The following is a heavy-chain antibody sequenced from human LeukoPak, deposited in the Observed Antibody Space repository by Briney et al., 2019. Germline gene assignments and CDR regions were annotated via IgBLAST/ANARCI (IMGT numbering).Heavy chain of an antibody. V-gene: IGHV3-23*01. D-gene: IGHD3-22*01. CDR2: ISGSGGST. J-gene: IGHJ3*02. CDR3: AKQKGAYDSSGYYYGARAFDI. Sequence: GGSVRLSCAAYGFTCRSYAMSWVRQAPGKGREWGTAISGSGGSTYYEDQVKGRINIDRDKSKNNVDVKINRLRPEDTAVYYCAKQKGAYDSSGYYYGARAFDIWGQGTMVTVSS. CDR1: GFTCRSYA.